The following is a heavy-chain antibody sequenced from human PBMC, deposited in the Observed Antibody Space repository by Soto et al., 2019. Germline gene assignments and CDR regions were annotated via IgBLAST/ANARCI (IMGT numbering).Heavy chain of an antibody. Sequence: GGSLRLSCAAPGFTFSTYSMNWVRQAPGKGLEWVSYISSSSSTIFYTDSVKGRFTVSRDNAKNTLYLQMNSLRAEDTAVYYCARVPYCSSSGCYSWFDPWGQGTLVTVSS. J-gene: IGHJ5*02. CDR3: ARVPYCSSSGCYSWFDP. D-gene: IGHD2-2*01. CDR2: ISSSSSTI. V-gene: IGHV3-48*04. CDR1: GFTFSTYS.